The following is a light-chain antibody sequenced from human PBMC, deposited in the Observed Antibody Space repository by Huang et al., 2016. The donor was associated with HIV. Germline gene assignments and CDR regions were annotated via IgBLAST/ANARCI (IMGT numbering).Light chain of an antibody. CDR1: QRISTY. CDR2: AAS. J-gene: IGKJ5*01. CDR3: QQTYSTAIT. Sequence: DIQMTQSPSSLSASVGDRVTITWRASQRISTYLNWYQQKPGKAPKLLIFAASTLQSGVPSTFSGSGSGTDFTLTISSLQPEDFATYYCQQTYSTAITFGQGTRLEIK. V-gene: IGKV1-39*01.